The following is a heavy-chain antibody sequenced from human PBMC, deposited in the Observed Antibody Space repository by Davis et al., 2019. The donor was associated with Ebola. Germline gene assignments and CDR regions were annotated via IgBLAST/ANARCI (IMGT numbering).Heavy chain of an antibody. CDR3: GRHAVGVATNDYFDP. V-gene: IGHV4-59*08. J-gene: IGHJ5*02. Sequence: MPSETLSSTCGVLGGSISDYYWSWIRQPPGKGLEWIGDIYHNHPSLKSRVPISMDMSKNQSSLKLSSVTAADTAVHYCGRHAVGVATNDYFDPWGQGTLVTVSS. CDR2: IYH. D-gene: IGHD5-12*01. CDR1: GGSISDYY.